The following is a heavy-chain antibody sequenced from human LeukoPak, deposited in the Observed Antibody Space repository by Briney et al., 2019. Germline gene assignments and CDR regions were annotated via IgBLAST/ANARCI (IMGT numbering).Heavy chain of an antibody. CDR2: ITQDGSER. V-gene: IGHV3-7*01. CDR3: AREVAARRLGSWFDP. CDR1: GFTFSNYW. J-gene: IGHJ5*02. Sequence: GGSLRPSCAASGFTFSNYWMSWVRQAPGKGLEWVANITQDGSERHYLDSVKGRFTISRDNAKNSLYLQMNSLRAEDTAVYYCAREVAARRLGSWFDPWGQGTLVTVSS. D-gene: IGHD6-6*01.